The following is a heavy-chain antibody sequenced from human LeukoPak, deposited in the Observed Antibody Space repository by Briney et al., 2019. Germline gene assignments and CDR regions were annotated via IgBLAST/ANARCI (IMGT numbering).Heavy chain of an antibody. J-gene: IGHJ3*02. CDR1: DGSFSGYY. CDR2: INHSGST. D-gene: IGHD3-22*01. Sequence: SETLSLTCAVYDGSFSGYYWSWIRQPPGKGLEWIGEINHSGSTNYNPSLKSRVTISLDTSKSQFSLKVRYVTAADTAVYYCARGGFDYYDSSGYYHDAFDIWGQGTMVTVSS. CDR3: ARGGFDYYDSSGYYHDAFDI. V-gene: IGHV4-34*01.